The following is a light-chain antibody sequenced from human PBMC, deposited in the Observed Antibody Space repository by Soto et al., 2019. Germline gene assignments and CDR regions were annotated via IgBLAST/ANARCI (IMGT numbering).Light chain of an antibody. J-gene: IGLJ2*01. V-gene: IGLV1-44*01. CDR1: SSNIGSNT. CDR2: NNN. CDR3: AAWDDSLNGVV. Sequence: QPVLTQPPSASGTPGQRVTISCSGSSSNIGSNTVNWYQQLPGTAPKLLIYNNNQRPSGVPDRFSGSKSGTSASLAISGLQSEDEADYYCAAWDDSLNGVVFGGGTQLTV.